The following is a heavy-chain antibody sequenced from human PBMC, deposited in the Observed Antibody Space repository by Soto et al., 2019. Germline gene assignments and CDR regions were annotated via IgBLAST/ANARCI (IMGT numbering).Heavy chain of an antibody. J-gene: IGHJ4*02. CDR1: GYSITSTY. V-gene: IGHV1-46*01. D-gene: IGHD2-21*02. CDR2: INPAGGTT. Sequence: QVQLVQSGAEVKKPGASVRISCRASGYSITSTYVHWVRQAPGQGPEWMGIINPAGGTTYYAQKFQGRLTITSDTSTDTVFMDLNDLTSEDTAVYFCALKVVTYYDNWGQGSLLTDSS. CDR3: ALKVVTYYDN.